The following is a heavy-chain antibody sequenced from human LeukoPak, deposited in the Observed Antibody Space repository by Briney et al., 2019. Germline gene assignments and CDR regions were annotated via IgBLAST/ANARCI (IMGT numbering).Heavy chain of an antibody. D-gene: IGHD6-19*01. CDR3: TTDRGWYYFDY. CDR2: IKSKTDGGTT. V-gene: IGHV3-15*01. J-gene: IGHJ4*02. Sequence: PGGSLRLSCAASGFTFSNAWMSWVRQAPGKGLEWVGRIKSKTDGGTTDYAAPAKGRFTISRDDSKNTLYLQMNSLKTEDTAVYYCTTDRGWYYFDYWGQGTLVTVSS. CDR1: GFTFSNAW.